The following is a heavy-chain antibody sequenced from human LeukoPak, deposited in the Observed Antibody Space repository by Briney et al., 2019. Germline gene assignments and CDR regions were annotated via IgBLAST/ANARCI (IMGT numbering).Heavy chain of an antibody. CDR2: INPNSGGT. Sequence: ASVKVSCKASGYTFTGYYMHWVRQAPGQGLEWMGWINPNSGGTNYAQKFQGRVTMTRDTSISTAYMELSRLRSDDTAVYYCARAVDVSSGYFYYFDYWGQGTLVTVSS. CDR3: ARAVDVSSGYFYYFDY. J-gene: IGHJ4*02. D-gene: IGHD3-22*01. CDR1: GYTFTGYY. V-gene: IGHV1-2*02.